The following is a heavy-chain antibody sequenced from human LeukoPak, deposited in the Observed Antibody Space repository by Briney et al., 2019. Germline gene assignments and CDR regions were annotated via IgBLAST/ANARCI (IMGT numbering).Heavy chain of an antibody. J-gene: IGHJ4*02. CDR2: IYYSGST. CDR1: GGSISSGGYY. V-gene: IGHV4-31*03. D-gene: IGHD3-3*01. CDR3: ARVHASGYQDY. Sequence: PSETLSLTCSVSGGSISSGGYYWSWIRQHPGKGLEWIGYIYYSGSTYYNPSLKSRVTISVDTSKNQFSLKPSSVTAADTAVYYCARVHASGYQDYWGQGTLVTVSS.